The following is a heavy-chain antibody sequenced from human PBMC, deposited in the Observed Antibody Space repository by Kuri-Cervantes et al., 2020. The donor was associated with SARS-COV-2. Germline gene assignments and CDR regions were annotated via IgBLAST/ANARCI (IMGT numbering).Heavy chain of an antibody. J-gene: IGHJ2*01. CDR2: IKQDGSEK. CDR1: GFTFSSYW. Sequence: ETLSLTCAASGFTFSSYWMSWVRQAPGKGLEWVANIKQDGSEKYYVDSVKGRFTISRDNAKNSLYLQMNSLRAEDTAVYYCARFDDSSYWYFDLWGRGTLVTVSS. D-gene: IGHD2-15*01. CDR3: ARFDDSSYWYFDL. V-gene: IGHV3-7*01.